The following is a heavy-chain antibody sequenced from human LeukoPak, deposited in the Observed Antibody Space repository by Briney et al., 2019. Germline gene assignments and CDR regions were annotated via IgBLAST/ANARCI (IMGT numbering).Heavy chain of an antibody. J-gene: IGHJ4*02. CDR3: AREFFYYGSGSSPPHFDY. Sequence: GASVKVSCKASNYSFTRHGITWVRQAPGQGPEWMGWISPYNAKTNYAQKFQGRVTMTTEASTSTAYMELRSLRFDDTAVYYCAREFFYYGSGSSPPHFDYWGQGTLVTVSS. CDR2: ISPYNAKT. CDR1: NYSFTRHG. D-gene: IGHD3-10*01. V-gene: IGHV1-18*01.